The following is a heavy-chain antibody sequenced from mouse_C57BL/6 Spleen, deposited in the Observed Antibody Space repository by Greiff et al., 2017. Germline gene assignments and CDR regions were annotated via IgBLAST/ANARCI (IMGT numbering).Heavy chain of an antibody. J-gene: IGHJ2*01. D-gene: IGHD1-1*01. CDR3: AREGYGNYFDY. Sequence: DVMLVESGGGLVKPGGSLKLSCAASGFTFSDYGMHWVRQAPEKGLEWVAYISSGSSTIYYADTVKGRFPISRDNAKNTLFLQMTSLRSEDTAMYYCAREGYGNYFDYWGQGTTLTVSS. CDR2: ISSGSSTI. CDR1: GFTFSDYG. V-gene: IGHV5-17*01.